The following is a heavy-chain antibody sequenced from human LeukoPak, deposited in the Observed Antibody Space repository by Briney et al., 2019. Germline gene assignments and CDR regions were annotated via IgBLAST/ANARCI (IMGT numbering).Heavy chain of an antibody. V-gene: IGHV3-7*01. CDR1: GFTSGDYA. CDR3: VRDNPRCCGVVPANIDDY. D-gene: IGHD2-15*01. CDR2: IKQDGSEK. J-gene: IGHJ4*02. Sequence: GGSLRLSCTASGFTSGDYAMSWVRQAPGKGLEWVANIKQDGSEKYYVDSVKGRFTISRDNAKNSLYLQMNSLRAEDTAVYYCVRDNPRCCGVVPANIDDYWGQGTLVTVSS.